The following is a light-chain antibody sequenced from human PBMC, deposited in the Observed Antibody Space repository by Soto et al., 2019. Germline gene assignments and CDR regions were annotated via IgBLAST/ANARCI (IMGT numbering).Light chain of an antibody. J-gene: IGLJ1*01. CDR3: CSYAGDFYV. CDR1: TSDVGGYDY. V-gene: IGLV2-11*01. CDR2: DVS. Sequence: QSALTQPRSVSGSPGQSVAISCTGTTSDVGGYDYVSWHQQHPGKAPELIIFDVSKRPSGVPDRFSGSKSGNTASLPISGFQAEDEADYFCCSYAGDFYVFGSWTKLTVL.